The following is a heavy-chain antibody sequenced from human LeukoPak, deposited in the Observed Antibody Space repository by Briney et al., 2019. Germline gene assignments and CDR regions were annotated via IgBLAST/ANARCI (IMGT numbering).Heavy chain of an antibody. D-gene: IGHD5-24*01. J-gene: IGHJ4*02. CDR1: GFTFSSYE. V-gene: IGHV3-48*03. CDR2: ISSGGNYR. CDR3: ARSRNAYTFDN. Sequence: GGSLRLSCAASGFTFSSYEINWVRQAPGKGLEWVSYISSGGNYRYYADSVKGRFTISRDNARNSLYLQMNSLRAEDTAVYYCARSRNAYTFDNWGQGTLVTVSS.